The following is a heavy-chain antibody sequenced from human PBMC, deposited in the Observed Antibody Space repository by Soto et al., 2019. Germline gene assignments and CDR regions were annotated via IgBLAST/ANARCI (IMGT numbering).Heavy chain of an antibody. CDR3: GREQNSGYYRTADY. Sequence: QVQVVESGGGVVQPGRSLRLSCAASGFTLSTYAMHWVRQAPGKGLEWLAVISYDGSRTHYAGSMEGRFTISRDTSKNTLYLQMNNLRPEDTAVYLGGREQNSGYYRTADYWGQGTLGTVSS. CDR1: GFTLSTYA. CDR2: ISYDGSRT. D-gene: IGHD3-22*01. J-gene: IGHJ4*02. V-gene: IGHV3-30-3*01.